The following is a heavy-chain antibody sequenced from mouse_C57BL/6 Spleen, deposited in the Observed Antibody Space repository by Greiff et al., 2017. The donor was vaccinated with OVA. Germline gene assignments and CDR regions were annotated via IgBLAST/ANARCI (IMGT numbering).Heavy chain of an antibody. J-gene: IGHJ1*03. D-gene: IGHD1-1*01. CDR3: ARSYGSPHWYFDV. CDR1: GYTFTTYP. V-gene: IGHV1-47*01. CDR2: FHPYNDDT. Sequence: QVQLQQSGAELVKPGASVKMSCKASGYTFTTYPIEWMKQNHGKSLEWIGTFHPYNDDTKYNEKFKGKATLTVEKSSSTVYLKLSRLTSDDSAVYCCARSYGSPHWYFDVWGTGTTVTVSS.